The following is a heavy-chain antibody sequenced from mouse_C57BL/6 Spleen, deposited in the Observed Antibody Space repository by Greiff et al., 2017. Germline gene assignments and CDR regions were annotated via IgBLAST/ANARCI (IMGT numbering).Heavy chain of an antibody. CDR1: GYTFTGYW. CDR2: ILPGSGRT. J-gene: IGHJ2*01. CDR3: ARSPITTVVNFDY. V-gene: IGHV1-9*01. D-gene: IGHD1-1*01. Sequence: VKLQESGAELMKPGASVTLSCKATGYTFTGYWIEWVKQRPGHGLEWIGEILPGSGRTNYTEKFNSKATFTADTSYNTAYMQLSSLTTEDYAIYYCARSPITTVVNFDYWGQGTTLTVSS.